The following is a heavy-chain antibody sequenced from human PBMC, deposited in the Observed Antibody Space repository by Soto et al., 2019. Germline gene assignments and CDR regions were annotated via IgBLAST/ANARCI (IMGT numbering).Heavy chain of an antibody. D-gene: IGHD1-26*01. J-gene: IGHJ5*02. V-gene: IGHV4-59*08. CDR1: GGSIRSYY. CDR3: ARQGGWFDP. CDR2: IYYSGST. Sequence: QVQLQESGPGLVKPSETLSLTCTVSGGSIRSYYWSWIRQPPGKGLEWIGSIYYSGSTNYKPSLSSRVSISVDTYMHQFSLKLNFVTAADTAVYYCARQGGWFDPWGQGTLVTVSS.